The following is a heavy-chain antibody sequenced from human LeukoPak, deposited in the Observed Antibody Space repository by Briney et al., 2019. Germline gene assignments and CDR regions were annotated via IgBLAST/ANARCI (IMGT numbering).Heavy chain of an antibody. CDR2: INHSGST. CDR1: GGSFSGYY. J-gene: IGHJ6*04. Sequence: PSETLSLPCAVCGGSFSGYYWSWIRQPPGKGLEWIGEINHSGSTNYNPALKSRVTISIDTSKTQFSLKLSSVTAADTAVYYCARGRRNQCLQPLLDVWGKGTTVTVSS. V-gene: IGHV4-34*01. CDR3: ARGRRNQCLQPLLDV. D-gene: IGHD5/OR15-5a*01.